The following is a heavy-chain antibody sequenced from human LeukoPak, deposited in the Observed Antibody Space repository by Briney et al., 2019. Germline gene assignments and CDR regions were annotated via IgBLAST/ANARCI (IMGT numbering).Heavy chain of an antibody. J-gene: IGHJ4*02. V-gene: IGHV1-18*01. CDR1: GYTFTSYG. D-gene: IGHD1-26*01. Sequence: ASVKVSCKASGYTFTSYGISWVRQAPGQGLEWMGWISAYNGNTNYAQKLQGRVTITADESTSTAYMELSSLRSEDTAVYYCARKYSGNFDYWGQGTLVTVSS. CDR2: ISAYNGNT. CDR3: ARKYSGNFDY.